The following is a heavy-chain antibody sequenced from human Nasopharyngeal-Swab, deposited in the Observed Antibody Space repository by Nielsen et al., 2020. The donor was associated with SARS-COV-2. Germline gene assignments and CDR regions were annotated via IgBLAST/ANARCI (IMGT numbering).Heavy chain of an antibody. D-gene: IGHD3-22*01. CDR3: ARGLLITYSIDY. CDR1: GYTFTNYA. CDR2: VNAGNGNT. Sequence: ASVQVSCKASGYTFTNYAMHWVRQAPGQRLEWMGWVNAGNGNTKYSQKFQGRVTITRDTSASTAYMELSSLRSEDTAVYYCARGLLITYSIDYWGQGTLVTVSS. V-gene: IGHV1-3*01. J-gene: IGHJ4*02.